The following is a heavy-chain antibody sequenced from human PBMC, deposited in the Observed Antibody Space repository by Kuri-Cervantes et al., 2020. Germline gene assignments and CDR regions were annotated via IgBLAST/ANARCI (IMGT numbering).Heavy chain of an antibody. CDR3: AKDITPIYGDSSFDY. D-gene: IGHD4-17*01. J-gene: IGHJ4*02. V-gene: IGHV3-9*01. Sequence: GGSLRLSCAASGFTFSSYSMHWVRQAPGKGLEWVSGISWNSGSIGYADSVKGRFAISRDNAKSSLYLQMNSLRAEDTALYYCAKDITPIYGDSSFDYWGQGTLVTVSS. CDR1: GFTFSSYS. CDR2: ISWNSGSI.